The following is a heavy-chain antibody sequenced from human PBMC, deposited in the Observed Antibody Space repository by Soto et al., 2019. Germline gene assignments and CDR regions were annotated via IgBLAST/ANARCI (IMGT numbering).Heavy chain of an antibody. CDR2: IIPIFGTA. CDR3: ASQPEYSSGWYTNFDY. Sequence: SVKVSCKASGGTFSSYAISWVRQAPGQGLEWMGGIIPIFGTANYAQKFQGRVTITADESTSTAYMELSSLRSEDTAVYYCASQPEYSSGWYTNFDYWGQGTLVTVSS. J-gene: IGHJ4*02. V-gene: IGHV1-69*13. D-gene: IGHD6-19*01. CDR1: GGTFSSYA.